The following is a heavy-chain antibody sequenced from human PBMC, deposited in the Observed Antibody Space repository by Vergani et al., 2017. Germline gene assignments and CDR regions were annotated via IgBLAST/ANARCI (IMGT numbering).Heavy chain of an antibody. CDR3: ARDGLLGYFDY. V-gene: IGHV3-30*04. CDR2: ISYDGSNK. J-gene: IGHJ4*02. D-gene: IGHD2-15*01. CDR1: GFTFSSYA. Sequence: QVQLVESGGGVVQPGRSLRLSCAASGFTFSSYAMHWVRQAPGKGLEWVAVISYDGSNKYYADSVKGRFTLSRDNSKNTLDLQMNSLRAEYTAVYYCARDGLLGYFDYWGQGTLVTVSS.